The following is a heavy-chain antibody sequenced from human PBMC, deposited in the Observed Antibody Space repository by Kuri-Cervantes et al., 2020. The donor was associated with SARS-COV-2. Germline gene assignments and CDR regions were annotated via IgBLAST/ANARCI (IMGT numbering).Heavy chain of an antibody. V-gene: IGHV3-21*04. J-gene: IGHJ4*02. CDR3: AKDGGPYGGNSLDY. Sequence: GGSLRLSCAASNFTFSTYTLHWVRQAPGKGLEWVSSISSGSSFIHYADSVMGRFTISRDNAKNSLYLQMNSLRPEDTALYYCAKDGGPYGGNSLDYWGQGTLVTVSS. D-gene: IGHD4-23*01. CDR1: NFTFSTYT. CDR2: ISSGSSFI.